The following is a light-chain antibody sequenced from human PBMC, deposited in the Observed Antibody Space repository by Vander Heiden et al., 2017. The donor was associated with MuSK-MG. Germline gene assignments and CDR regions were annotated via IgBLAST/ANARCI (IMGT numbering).Light chain of an antibody. Sequence: EIVMTQSPAALSVSPGERSTLSCRASQNVNRNLAWYQQKPGQAPRLLIYGAFTRATGIPPRFSASGSGTDFTLTISSLQSEDFAVYYCQQYNHRPPLHTFGQGTKLEIK. CDR1: QNVNRN. CDR3: QQYNHRPPLHT. J-gene: IGKJ2*01. CDR2: GAF. V-gene: IGKV3-15*01.